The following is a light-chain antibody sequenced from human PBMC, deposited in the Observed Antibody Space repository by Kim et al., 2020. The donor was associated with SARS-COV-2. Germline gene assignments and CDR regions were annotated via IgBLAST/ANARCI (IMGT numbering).Light chain of an antibody. CDR1: SSNIGALYD. Sequence: QRVTISCTGSSSNIGALYDVHWYQQLPGTAPKLLIYRDNYRPSGVPDRFSGSKSGTSASLAITGLQAEDEADYYCQSYDNSLNGYVFGTGTKVTVL. CDR2: RDN. V-gene: IGLV1-40*01. CDR3: QSYDNSLNGYV. J-gene: IGLJ1*01.